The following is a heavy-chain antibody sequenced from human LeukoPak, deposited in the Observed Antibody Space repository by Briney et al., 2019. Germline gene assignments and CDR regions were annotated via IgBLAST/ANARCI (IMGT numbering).Heavy chain of an antibody. Sequence: SQTLSLTCTVSGGSISSGGYYWSWIRQPPGKGLEWIGYIYHSGSTYYNPSLKSRVTISVDRSKNQFSLKLSSVTAADTAVYYCARGSSSWYAWGQGTLDTVSS. D-gene: IGHD6-13*01. CDR2: IYHSGST. J-gene: IGHJ4*02. CDR1: GGSISSGGYY. V-gene: IGHV4-30-2*01. CDR3: ARGSSSWYA.